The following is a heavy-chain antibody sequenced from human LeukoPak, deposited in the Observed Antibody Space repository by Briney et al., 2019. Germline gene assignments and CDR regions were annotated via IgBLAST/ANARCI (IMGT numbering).Heavy chain of an antibody. Sequence: GGSLRLSCTASGFTFGDYAMSWFRQAPGKGLEWVGFIRSKAYGGTTEYAASVKGRFTISRDDSKSIAYLQMNSLKTEDTAVYYCTRVLRFLEWLLLPYYYYGMDVWGQGTTVTVPS. CDR3: TRVLRFLEWLLLPYYYYGMDV. V-gene: IGHV3-49*03. J-gene: IGHJ6*02. D-gene: IGHD3-3*01. CDR2: IRSKAYGGTT. CDR1: GFTFGDYA.